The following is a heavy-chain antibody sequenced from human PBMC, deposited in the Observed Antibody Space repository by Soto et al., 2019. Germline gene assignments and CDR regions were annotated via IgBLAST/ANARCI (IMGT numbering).Heavy chain of an antibody. Sequence: KQSQTLSLTCTVSGGSISSSSYYWGWIRQPPGKGLEWIGSIYYSGSTYYNPSLKSRVTISVDTSKNQFSLKLSSVTAADTAVYYCATRGGYGIRATERQAFDIWGQGTMVTVSS. D-gene: IGHD1-26*01. CDR1: GGSISSSSYY. J-gene: IGHJ3*02. CDR2: IYYSGST. V-gene: IGHV4-39*01. CDR3: ATRGGYGIRATERQAFDI.